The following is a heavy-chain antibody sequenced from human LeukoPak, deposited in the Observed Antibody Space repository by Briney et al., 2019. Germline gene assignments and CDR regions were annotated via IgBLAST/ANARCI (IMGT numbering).Heavy chain of an antibody. D-gene: IGHD2-8*02. CDR1: GFSFSTYG. Sequence: GGSLRLSCEVSGFSFSTYGMYWVRQAPGKGLESVGVISYDGSKTYYADSVKGRSTISRDNPKNTVYLQLNSLRAEDTAVYYCARLPPSVFGVGTGDFDYWGQGTLVTVSS. V-gene: IGHV3-30*03. CDR3: ARLPPSVFGVGTGDFDY. CDR2: ISYDGSKT. J-gene: IGHJ4*02.